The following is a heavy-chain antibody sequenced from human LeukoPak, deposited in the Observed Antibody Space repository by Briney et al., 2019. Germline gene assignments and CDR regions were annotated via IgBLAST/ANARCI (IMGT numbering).Heavy chain of an antibody. J-gene: IGHJ3*02. CDR3: ARIRDGYNDAYDI. CDR2: INPNTGGT. D-gene: IGHD5-24*01. Sequence: ASVKVSCKASGYTFTGYFVHWVRQAPGQGLQWMGWINPNTGGTNYAQNFQGRVTMTRDTSASTVYMELSSLRSEDTAIYYCARIRDGYNDAYDIWGQGTVVTVPS. CDR1: GYTFTGYF. V-gene: IGHV1-2*02.